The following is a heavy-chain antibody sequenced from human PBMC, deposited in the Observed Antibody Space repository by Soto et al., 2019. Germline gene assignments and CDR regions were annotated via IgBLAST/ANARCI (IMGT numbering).Heavy chain of an antibody. CDR2: ISSSGSTI. CDR1: GLTFSSYE. J-gene: IGHJ6*02. CDR3: ARDPTLYYESYYGMDV. V-gene: IGHV3-48*03. D-gene: IGHD3-22*01. Sequence: GALRLSCAASGLTFSSYEMNWVRQAPGKGLEWVSYISSSGSTIYYADSVKGRFTISRDNAKNSLYLQMNSLRAEDTAVYYCARDPTLYYESYYGMDVWGQGTTVTVSS.